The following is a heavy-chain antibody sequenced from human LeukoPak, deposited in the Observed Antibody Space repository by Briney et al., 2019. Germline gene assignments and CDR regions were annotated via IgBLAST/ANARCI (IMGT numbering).Heavy chain of an antibody. CDR3: ARTWIVVVMGAFDI. V-gene: IGHV4-61*02. J-gene: IGHJ3*02. D-gene: IGHD3-22*01. CDR1: GGSISSGSYY. CDR2: LYTRGSA. Sequence: SETLSLTCTVSGGSISSGSYYWSWIRQPAGKGLEWIGRLYTRGSANYNPSLTSRAAMSVDTSKNQFSLRPRCVTAADTAVYYCARTWIVVVMGAFDIWGQGTMVTVSS.